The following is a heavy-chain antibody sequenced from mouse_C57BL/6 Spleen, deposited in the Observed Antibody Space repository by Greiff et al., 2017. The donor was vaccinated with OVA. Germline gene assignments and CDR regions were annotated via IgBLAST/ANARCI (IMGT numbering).Heavy chain of an antibody. V-gene: IGHV1-15*01. CDR2: IAPETGGT. CDR3: TIAYYSNSYAMDY. Sequence: VKLLESGAELVRPGASVTLSCKASGYTFTDYEMHWVKQTPVHGLEWIGAIAPETGGTAYNQKFKGKAILTADKSSSTAYMELRSLTSEDSAVYYCTIAYYSNSYAMDYWGQGTSVTVSS. CDR1: GYTFTDYE. D-gene: IGHD2-5*01. J-gene: IGHJ4*01.